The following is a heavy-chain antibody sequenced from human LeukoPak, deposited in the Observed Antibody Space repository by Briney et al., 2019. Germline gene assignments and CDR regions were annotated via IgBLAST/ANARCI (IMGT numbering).Heavy chain of an antibody. CDR1: GFTFSSYW. Sequence: GGSLRLSCAASGFTFSSYWMSWVRQAPGKGLEWVANIRQDGGEKYYVDSVKGRFSISRDDARNSLYLQMNRLTAEDTAVYYCARDKIVGATHFDYWGQGTLVTVSA. D-gene: IGHD1-26*01. CDR3: ARDKIVGATHFDY. CDR2: IRQDGGEK. J-gene: IGHJ4*02. V-gene: IGHV3-7*01.